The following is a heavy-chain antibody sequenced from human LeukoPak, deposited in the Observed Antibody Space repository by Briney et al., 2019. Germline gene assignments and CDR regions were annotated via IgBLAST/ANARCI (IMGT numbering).Heavy chain of an antibody. V-gene: IGHV4-61*08. J-gene: IGHJ4*02. D-gene: IGHD6-19*01. CDR2: IYYSGST. CDR3: ARLGGVAGDFFDY. Sequence: PSQTLSLTCTVSGGSISSGGYYWSWIRQPPGKGLEWIGYIYYSGSTNYNPSLKSRVTISVDTSKNQFSLKLSSVTAADTAVYYCARLGGVAGDFFDYWGQGTLVTVSS. CDR1: GGSISSGGYY.